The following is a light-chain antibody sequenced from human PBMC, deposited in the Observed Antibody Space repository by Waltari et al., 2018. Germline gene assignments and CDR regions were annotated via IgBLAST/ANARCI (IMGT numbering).Light chain of an antibody. CDR3: GAWDDRLNVYV. CDR1: SSNIGSNA. CDR2: SHD. V-gene: IGLV1-44*01. Sequence: QSVLTQPPSASGTPGQRVTISCSGSSSNIGSNALNWYQHLPGTAPTLLIYSHDQRPSGVPDRVPGSKSGTSASLAISGLQSEDEADYYCGAWDDRLNVYVFGTGTRVTVL. J-gene: IGLJ1*01.